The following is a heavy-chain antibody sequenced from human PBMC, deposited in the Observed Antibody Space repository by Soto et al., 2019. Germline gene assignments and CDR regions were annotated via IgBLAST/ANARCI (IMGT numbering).Heavy chain of an antibody. CDR1: GGSISSSSYY. CDR2: IYYSGST. J-gene: IGHJ6*02. CDR3: ARHLLWFGELSRMDV. V-gene: IGHV4-39*01. Sequence: PXETLSLTCTVSGGSISSSSYYGGWIREPPGKGLEWIGSIYYSGSTYYNPSLKSRVTISVDTSKNQFSLKLSSVTAADTAVYYCARHLLWFGELSRMDVWGQGTTVTVSS. D-gene: IGHD3-10*01.